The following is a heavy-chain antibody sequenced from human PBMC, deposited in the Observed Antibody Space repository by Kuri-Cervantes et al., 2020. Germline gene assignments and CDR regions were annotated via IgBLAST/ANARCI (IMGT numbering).Heavy chain of an antibody. CDR3: ARVLSRAAADYYYYYMDV. Sequence: GGSLRLSCAASGFTFSTYALSWVRQAPGKGLEWVSAISGSGGSTYYADSVKGRFTISRDNSKNTLYLQMNSLRAEDTAVYYCARVLSRAAADYYYYYMDVWGKGTTVTVSS. CDR1: GFTFSTYA. CDR2: ISGSGGST. V-gene: IGHV3-23*01. J-gene: IGHJ6*03. D-gene: IGHD6-13*01.